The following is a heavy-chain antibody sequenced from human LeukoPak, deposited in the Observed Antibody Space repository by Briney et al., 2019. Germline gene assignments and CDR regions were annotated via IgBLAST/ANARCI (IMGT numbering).Heavy chain of an antibody. CDR1: GGSFSGYY. J-gene: IGHJ5*02. Sequence: PSETLSFTCAVSGGSFSGYYWTWLRQPPGKGLEWIGEIGHSGSSNYKASLNSRVTISVDTSKNQFSLKLSSVTAADTAVYYCARGPMRGWFDPWGQGTLVTVSS. CDR2: IGHSGSS. CDR3: ARGPMRGWFDP. V-gene: IGHV4-34*01.